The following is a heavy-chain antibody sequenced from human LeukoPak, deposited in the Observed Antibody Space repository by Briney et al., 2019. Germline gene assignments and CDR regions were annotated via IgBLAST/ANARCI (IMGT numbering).Heavy chain of an antibody. D-gene: IGHD6-19*01. CDR3: AKDKSVADAFDI. CDR2: ISYDGSNK. Sequence: QPGGSLRLSCAASGFTFSSYGMHWVRQAPGKGLEWVAVISYDGSNKYYADSVKGRLTISRDNSKNTLYLQMNSLRAEDTAVYYCAKDKSVADAFDIWGQGTMVTVSS. V-gene: IGHV3-30*18. CDR1: GFTFSSYG. J-gene: IGHJ3*02.